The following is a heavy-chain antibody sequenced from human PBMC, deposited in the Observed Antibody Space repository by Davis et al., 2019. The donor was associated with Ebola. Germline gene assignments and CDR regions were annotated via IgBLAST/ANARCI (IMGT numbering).Heavy chain of an antibody. D-gene: IGHD6-19*01. CDR3: AKDSYSYSSGWAHLDYGMDV. Sequence: GESLKISCAASGFTFSIYGMHWVRQAPGKGLEWVSVIWYDGSNKYYADSVKGRFTISRDNSKNTLYLQMNSLRAEDTAVYYCAKDSYSYSSGWAHLDYGMDVWGQGTTVTVSS. V-gene: IGHV3-33*06. CDR2: IWYDGSNK. J-gene: IGHJ6*02. CDR1: GFTFSIYG.